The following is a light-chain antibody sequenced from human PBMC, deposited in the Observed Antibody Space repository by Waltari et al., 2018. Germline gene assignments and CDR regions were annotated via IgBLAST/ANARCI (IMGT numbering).Light chain of an antibody. CDR3: SSYAGSNYVA. V-gene: IGLV2-8*01. J-gene: IGLJ2*01. Sequence: QSALTQPPSASGSPGQSVTISCTGTSSDIGGYNYVSWYQQRPGKAPKLLIYEVTKRPSGIPDSSSGSKSANTASLTVSGLQAEDEADYYCSSYAGSNYVAFGGGTKLTVL. CDR1: SSDIGGYNY. CDR2: EVT.